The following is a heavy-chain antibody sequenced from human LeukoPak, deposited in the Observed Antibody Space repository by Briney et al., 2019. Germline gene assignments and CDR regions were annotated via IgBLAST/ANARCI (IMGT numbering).Heavy chain of an antibody. CDR2: IYYAGDT. CDR1: GGPVSSSSYD. V-gene: IGHV4-39*01. J-gene: IGHJ4*02. D-gene: IGHD1-26*01. CDR3: ATWDSGRYSQIDN. Sequence: SGTLSLTCTVSGGPVSSSSYDWGWVRQSPEKGLECIGTIYYAGDTYYNPSLECRLTTSVDTSKNQFSLKLRSVTAADTAVYYCATWDSGRYSQIDNWGQGTLVTVSS.